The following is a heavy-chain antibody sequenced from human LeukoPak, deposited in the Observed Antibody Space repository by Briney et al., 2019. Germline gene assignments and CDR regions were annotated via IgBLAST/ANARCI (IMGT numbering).Heavy chain of an antibody. CDR3: ARGRHCTVGVCCYGFNYYLDV. J-gene: IGHJ6*03. CDR1: GGSFSGYF. Sequence: SEALSLTCAVCGGSFSGYFWSGIRQPPGKGLEWIGEINHRGSTNYNPSLQSRVTISVDTSKNQFHLKLGSVTAADTAEYYCARGRHCTVGVCCYGFNYYLDVWGKGTTVTVSS. CDR2: INHRGST. V-gene: IGHV4-34*01. D-gene: IGHD2-8*02.